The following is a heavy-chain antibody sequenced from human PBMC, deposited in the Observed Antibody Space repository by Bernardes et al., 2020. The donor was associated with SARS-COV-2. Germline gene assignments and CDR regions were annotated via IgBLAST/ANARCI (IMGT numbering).Heavy chain of an antibody. Sequence: GRSLRPSCSASGFTFSSYSMHWVRQAPGKGLEYVSGTISAGDNNLYAYSVEDRFTISRDNSKDTLYLQLTSLRLEDTAVYYCVKADYKFFWPSSGWGGHFFDNWGQGSLLTVSS. V-gene: IGHV3-64D*06. CDR1: GFTFSSYS. CDR3: VKADYKFFWPSSGWGGHFFDN. CDR2: TISAGDNN. J-gene: IGHJ4*02. D-gene: IGHD6-19*01.